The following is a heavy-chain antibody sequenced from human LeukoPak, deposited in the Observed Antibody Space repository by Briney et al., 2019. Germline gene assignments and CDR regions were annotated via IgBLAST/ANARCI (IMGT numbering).Heavy chain of an antibody. J-gene: IGHJ6*03. CDR1: GGSISSYY. D-gene: IGHD5-18*01. Sequence: SETLSLTCTVSGGSISSYYWSWIRQPQGKGLEWIGYIYCSGSTNYKSSLKSRVTISVDTSKNQFSLRLRSVTPADTAVYYCARTTEGGYTYDYFYYYYMDVWGKGTTVTISS. V-gene: IGHV4-59*01. CDR3: ARTTEGGYTYDYFYYYYMDV. CDR2: IYCSGST.